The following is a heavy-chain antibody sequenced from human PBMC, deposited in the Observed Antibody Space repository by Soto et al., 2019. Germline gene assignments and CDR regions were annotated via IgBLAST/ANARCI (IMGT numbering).Heavy chain of an antibody. CDR1: GYIFTNYW. CDR3: ARHQVAAVAASSFAY. J-gene: IGHJ4*02. D-gene: IGHD6-19*01. CDR2: IYPGDSDT. Sequence: GESLKISCKGSGYIFTNYWIGWVRQMPGKGLEWMGIIYPGDSDTRYSPSFQGQVTISADKSISTAYLQWSSLKAPDTAMYYCARHQVAAVAASSFAYWGQGTLVTVSS. V-gene: IGHV5-51*01.